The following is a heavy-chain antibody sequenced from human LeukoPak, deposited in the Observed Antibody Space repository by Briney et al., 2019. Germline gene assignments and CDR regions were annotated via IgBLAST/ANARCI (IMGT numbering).Heavy chain of an antibody. CDR3: ARDRYGSSGWPYAFDI. J-gene: IGHJ3*02. D-gene: IGHD6-19*01. Sequence: PGGSLRLSCAASGFTVSSNYMSWVRQAPGKGLEWVSVISGSGGSTYYADSVKGRFTISRDNAKNSLYLQMNSLRAEDTAVYYCARDRYGSSGWPYAFDIWGQGTMVTVSS. CDR2: ISGSGGST. CDR1: GFTVSSNY. V-gene: IGHV3-23*01.